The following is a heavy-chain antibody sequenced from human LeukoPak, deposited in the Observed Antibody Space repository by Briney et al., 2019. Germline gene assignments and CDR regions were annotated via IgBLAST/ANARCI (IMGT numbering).Heavy chain of an antibody. CDR1: GYTFTSYG. J-gene: IGHJ5*02. CDR2: ISAYNGNT. Sequence: ASVKVSCKASGYTFTSYGISWVRQAPGQGLEWMGWISAYNGNTNYAQKLQGRVTMTTDTSTSTAYMELRSLRSDDTAVYYCARDYYGSGSYFGLGDWFDPWGQGTLVTVSS. D-gene: IGHD3-10*01. CDR3: ARDYYGSGSYFGLGDWFDP. V-gene: IGHV1-18*01.